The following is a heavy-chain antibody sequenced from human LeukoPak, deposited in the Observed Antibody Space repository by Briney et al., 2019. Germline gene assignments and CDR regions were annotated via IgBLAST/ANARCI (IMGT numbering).Heavy chain of an antibody. CDR3: TTGPPGITGTPW. CDR2: IKSKTDGGTT. D-gene: IGHD1-7*01. J-gene: IGHJ4*02. V-gene: IGHV3-15*01. CDR1: GFTFSNAW. Sequence: PGGSPRLSCAASGFTFSNAWVSWVRQAPGKGLEWVGRIKSKTDGGTTDYAAPVKGRFTISRDDSKNTLYLQMNSLKTEDTAVYYCTTGPPGITGTPWWGQGTLVTVPS.